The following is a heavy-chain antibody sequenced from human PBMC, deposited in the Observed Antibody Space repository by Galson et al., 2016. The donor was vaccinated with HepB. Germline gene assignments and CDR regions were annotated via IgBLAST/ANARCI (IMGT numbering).Heavy chain of an antibody. D-gene: IGHD3/OR15-3a*01. CDR2: IRGSGTVM. Sequence: SLRLSCAASGFTFSSFEMTWVRQAPGKGLEWVSYIRGSGTVMYYADSVKGRFTISRDNAKNSLYLQMNSLRAEDTGVYYCARDYDSGDFWDYWGQGTLVTVSS. CDR3: ARDYDSGDFWDY. J-gene: IGHJ4*02. CDR1: GFTFSSFE. V-gene: IGHV3-48*03.